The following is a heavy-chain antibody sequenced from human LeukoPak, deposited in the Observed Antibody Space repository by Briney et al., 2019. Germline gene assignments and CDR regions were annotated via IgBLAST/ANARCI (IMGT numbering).Heavy chain of an antibody. V-gene: IGHV3-7*01. Sequence: GGSLRLSCAASGFTFTNYWMSWVRQAPGKGLEWVANIKQDGSEKYYVDSVKGRFTISRDNAKNSLYLQMNSLRAEGTAVYYCARSYGDLPDYWGQGTLVTVSS. J-gene: IGHJ4*02. CDR3: ARSYGDLPDY. CDR2: IKQDGSEK. CDR1: GFTFTNYW. D-gene: IGHD4-17*01.